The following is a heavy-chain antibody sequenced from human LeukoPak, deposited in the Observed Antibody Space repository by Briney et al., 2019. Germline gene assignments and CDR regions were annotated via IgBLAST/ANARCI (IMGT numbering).Heavy chain of an antibody. J-gene: IGHJ5*02. D-gene: IGHD6-19*01. CDR3: ARVKAVAGRRAAWFDP. V-gene: IGHV4-39*01. CDR2: IYYSGST. CDR1: GGSVSSSSYY. Sequence: PSETLSLTCTVSGGSVSSSSYYWGWIRQPPGKGLEWIGSIYYSGSTYYNPSLKSRVTISVDTSKNQFSLKLSSVTAADTAVYYSARVKAVAGRRAAWFDPWGQGTLVTVSS.